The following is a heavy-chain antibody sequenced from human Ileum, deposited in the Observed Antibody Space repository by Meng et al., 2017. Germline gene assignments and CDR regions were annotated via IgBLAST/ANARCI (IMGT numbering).Heavy chain of an antibody. CDR3: ATSNDRDVYYLGY. CDR1: GDW. CDR2: IFQSGRT. J-gene: IGHJ4*02. V-gene: IGHV4-4*02. Sequence: HVQLQGAGRRLVTPSGTLSLTCAVSGDWWSWVRQPPGKGLEWIGEIFQSGRTNYNPSLKSRVTISIDKSKSQISLQLSAVTAADTAVYSCATSNDRDVYYLGYWGQGTLVTVSS. D-gene: IGHD3-22*01.